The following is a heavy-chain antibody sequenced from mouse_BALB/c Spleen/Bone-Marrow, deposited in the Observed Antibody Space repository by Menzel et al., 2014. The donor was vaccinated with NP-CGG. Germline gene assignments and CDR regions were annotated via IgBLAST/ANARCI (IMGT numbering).Heavy chain of an antibody. J-gene: IGHJ1*01. CDR3: ALITAATFSYWYFDV. Sequence: LVESGAELVKPGASVKLSCTASGFNIKDTYMHWVKQRPEQGLEWIGRIVPANGYSIYDPKFQGKATITADTTSNTAHLQLSSLTSEDTAVYYCALITAATFSYWYFDVWGAGTTVTVSS. CDR2: IVPANGYS. V-gene: IGHV14-3*02. CDR1: GFNIKDTY. D-gene: IGHD1-2*01.